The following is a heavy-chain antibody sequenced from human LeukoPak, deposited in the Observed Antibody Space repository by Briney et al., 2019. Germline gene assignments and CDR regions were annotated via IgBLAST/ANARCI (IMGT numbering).Heavy chain of an antibody. CDR2: LSYDGSTE. D-gene: IGHD3-10*01. Sequence: GGSLRLSCAASGLTFRSSAMHWVRQAPGKGLQWVPLLSYDGSTEYHADSVKGRFTISRDTSKNTLYLQMNSLRAEDTAVYYCARALWVGGYFDYWGQGTRVTVSS. J-gene: IGHJ4*02. CDR1: GLTFRSSA. V-gene: IGHV3-30*04. CDR3: ARALWVGGYFDY.